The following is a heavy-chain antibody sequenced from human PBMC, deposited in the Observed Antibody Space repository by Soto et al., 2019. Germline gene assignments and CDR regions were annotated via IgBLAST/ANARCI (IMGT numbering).Heavy chain of an antibody. CDR2: ISYDGSNK. J-gene: IGHJ6*02. CDR1: GFTFSSYA. V-gene: IGHV3-30-3*01. D-gene: IGHD2-8*01. CDR3: ARDWGLGYCTNGVCYTPRGYYYYGMDV. Sequence: TGGSLRLSCAASGFTFSSYAMHWVRQAPGKGLEWVAVISYDGSNKYYADSVKGRFTISRDNSKNTLYLQMNSLRAEDTAVYYCARDWGLGYCTNGVCYTPRGYYYYGMDVWGQGTTVTVSS.